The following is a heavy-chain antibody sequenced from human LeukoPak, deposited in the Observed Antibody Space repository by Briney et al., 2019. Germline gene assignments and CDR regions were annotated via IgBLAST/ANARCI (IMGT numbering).Heavy chain of an antibody. CDR3: ARELGYSPTTWSDY. Sequence: PSETLSLTCTVSGGSIXSGGYYWSWIRXXXXKGLEWIGYIYYSGSTYYNPSLKSRVTISVDTSKNQFSLKLSSVTAADTAVYYCARELGYSPTTWSDYWGQGTLVTVSS. CDR1: GGSIXSGGYY. D-gene: IGHD4-4*01. V-gene: IGHV4-31*03. CDR2: IYYSGST. J-gene: IGHJ4*02.